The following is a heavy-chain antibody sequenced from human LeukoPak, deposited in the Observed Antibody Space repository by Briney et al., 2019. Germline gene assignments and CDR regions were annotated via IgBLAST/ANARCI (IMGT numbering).Heavy chain of an antibody. CDR3: AKDRLLLWFGELSDY. V-gene: IGHV3-30*02. CDR1: GFTFSSYG. CDR2: IRYDGSNK. Sequence: GGSLRLSCAASGFTFSSYGMHWVRQAPGKGLEWVSFIRYDGSNKYYADSVKGRFTISRDNSKNTLYLQMNGLRAEDTAVYYCAKDRLLLWFGELSDYWGQGTLVTVSS. J-gene: IGHJ4*02. D-gene: IGHD3-10*01.